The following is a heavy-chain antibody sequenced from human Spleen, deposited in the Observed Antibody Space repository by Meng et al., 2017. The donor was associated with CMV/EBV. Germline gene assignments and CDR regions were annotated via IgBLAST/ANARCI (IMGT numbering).Heavy chain of an antibody. D-gene: IGHD3-22*01. CDR2: VSLDGNTK. CDR3: ARDRSYNYDSSGYYSMDY. Sequence: GGSLRLSCAASGFTFSSYFMHWVRQAPGKGLEWVAVVSLDGNTKYYADSVKGRFTISRDNSKNTLHLQMNSLRTEDTAVYYCARDRSYNYDSSGYYSMDYWGQGTLVTVSS. CDR1: GFTFSSYF. J-gene: IGHJ4*02. V-gene: IGHV3-30-3*01.